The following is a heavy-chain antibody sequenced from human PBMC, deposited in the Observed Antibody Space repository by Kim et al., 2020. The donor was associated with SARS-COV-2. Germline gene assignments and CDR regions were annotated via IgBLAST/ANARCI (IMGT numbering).Heavy chain of an antibody. J-gene: IGHJ4*02. CDR1: GFTFSNYS. CDR2: IGSGSSAI. CDR3: ARMFSSGPGAYEDY. Sequence: GGSLRLSCAASGFTFSNYSMSWVRQAPGKGLEWFSYIGSGSSAIYYADSLQGRFTISRDNAKNSLYLQMTSLRDEDTAIYYCARMFSSGPGAYEDYWGQGTLVTVSS. D-gene: IGHD5-12*01. V-gene: IGHV3-48*02.